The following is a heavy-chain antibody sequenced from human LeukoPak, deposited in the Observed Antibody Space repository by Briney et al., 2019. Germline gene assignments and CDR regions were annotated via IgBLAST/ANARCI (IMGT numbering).Heavy chain of an antibody. CDR2: IRGKAHGGTT. Sequence: GGSLRLSCTASGFTFGDYAMSWFRQAPGKGLEWVGFIRGKAHGGTTDYAASVKDRFTISRDDSKSIAYLQMNSLRAEDTAVYYCARQCSYCSGDNCYQRTFDYWGQGTLVTVSS. CDR3: ARQCSYCSGDNCYQRTFDY. D-gene: IGHD2-15*01. V-gene: IGHV3-49*03. J-gene: IGHJ4*02. CDR1: GFTFGDYA.